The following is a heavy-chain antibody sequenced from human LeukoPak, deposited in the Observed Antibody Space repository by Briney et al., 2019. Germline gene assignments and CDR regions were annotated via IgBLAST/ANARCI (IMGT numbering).Heavy chain of an antibody. CDR2: IYYSGST. Sequence: SETLSLTCTVSGGSISSYYWSWIRQPPGKGLEWIGYIYYSGSTNYNPSLKSRVTISVDTSKNQFSLKLSSVTAADTAVYYCARKSSKESSSWGQIDYWGQGTLVTVSS. J-gene: IGHJ4*02. V-gene: IGHV4-59*08. CDR3: ARKSSKESSSWGQIDY. CDR1: GGSISSYY. D-gene: IGHD6-13*01.